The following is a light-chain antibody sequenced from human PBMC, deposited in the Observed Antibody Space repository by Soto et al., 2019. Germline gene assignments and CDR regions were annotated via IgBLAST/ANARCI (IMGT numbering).Light chain of an antibody. CDR1: SSIIGAGYD. J-gene: IGLJ3*02. CDR2: GNS. Sequence: QSVLTQPPSVSGAPGQRVTISCTGSSSIIGAGYDVHWYQQLPGTAPKLLIYGNSNRPSGVPDRFSGSKSGTSASLAITGLEAEDEADYYCQSYDSSLDWVFGGGTKLTVL. CDR3: QSYDSSLDWV. V-gene: IGLV1-40*01.